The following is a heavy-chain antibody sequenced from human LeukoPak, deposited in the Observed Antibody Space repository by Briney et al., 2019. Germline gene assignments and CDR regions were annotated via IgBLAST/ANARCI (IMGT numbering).Heavy chain of an antibody. CDR3: VKDLSYESSGYVFDY. CDR2: ISWDGTP. Sequence: GGSLRLSCAASGFTFEDYTMHWVRQAPGKTLEWVSLISWDGTPYYRDSVKGRFSISRNNSKNSLYLQMDTLRSEDTAFYYCVKDLSYESSGYVFDYWGQGTLVTVSS. J-gene: IGHJ4*02. V-gene: IGHV3-43*01. CDR1: GFTFEDYT. D-gene: IGHD3-22*01.